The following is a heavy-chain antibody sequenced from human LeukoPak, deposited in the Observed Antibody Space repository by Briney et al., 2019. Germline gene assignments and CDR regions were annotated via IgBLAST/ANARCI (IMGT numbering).Heavy chain of an antibody. J-gene: IGHJ4*02. CDR2: IGTAGDT. Sequence: PGGSLRLSCAASGFTFSSYGMHWVRQATGKGLEWVSAIGTAGDTYYPGSVKGRFTISRENAKNSLYLQMNSLRAGDTAVYYCARESDYGDYFDYWGQGTLVTVSS. D-gene: IGHD3-16*01. CDR3: ARESDYGDYFDY. V-gene: IGHV3-13*01. CDR1: GFTFSSYG.